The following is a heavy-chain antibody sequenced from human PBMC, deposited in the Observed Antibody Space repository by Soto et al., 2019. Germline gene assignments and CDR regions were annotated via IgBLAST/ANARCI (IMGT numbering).Heavy chain of an antibody. V-gene: IGHV4-34*01. CDR3: ARGPIRPDHTLDI. CDR2: INHSGST. D-gene: IGHD2-21*01. Sequence: SETLSLTCAVYVGSFNGYYWSWVRQSPGKGLEWIGEINHSGSTNYNPSLRSRLTISVDTSKNQFSLNLSSVTAADTAVYYCARGPIRPDHTLDIWGQGTMVTISS. CDR1: VGSFNGYY. J-gene: IGHJ3*02.